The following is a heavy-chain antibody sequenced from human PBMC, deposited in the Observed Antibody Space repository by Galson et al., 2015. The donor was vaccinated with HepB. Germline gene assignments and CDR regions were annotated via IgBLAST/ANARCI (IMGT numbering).Heavy chain of an antibody. CDR2: ISYDGSNK. D-gene: IGHD3-16*02. J-gene: IGHJ4*02. CDR1: GFTFSSYA. Sequence: SLRLSCAASGFTFSSYAMHWVRQAPGKGLEWVAVISYDGSNKYYADSVKGRFTISRDNSKNTLYLQMNSLRAEDTAVYYCAREGDYIWGSYRYHFDYWGQGTLVTVSS. CDR3: AREGDYIWGSYRYHFDY. V-gene: IGHV3-30-3*01.